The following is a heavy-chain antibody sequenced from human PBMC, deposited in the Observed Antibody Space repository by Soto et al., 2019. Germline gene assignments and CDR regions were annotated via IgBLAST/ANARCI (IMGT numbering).Heavy chain of an antibody. CDR1: GFTFSTYA. D-gene: IGHD2-2*01. CDR3: APPRRSTGCYFVL. V-gene: IGHV3-23*01. Sequence: GGSLRLSCAASGFTFSTYAMNWVRQAPGKGLEWVSAISGSGGSTYYADSVKGRFTISRDNSKNSLYLQMNSLRAEDTAVYSCAPPRRSTGCYFVLGGGGTLVTVSS. J-gene: IGHJ2*01. CDR2: ISGSGGST.